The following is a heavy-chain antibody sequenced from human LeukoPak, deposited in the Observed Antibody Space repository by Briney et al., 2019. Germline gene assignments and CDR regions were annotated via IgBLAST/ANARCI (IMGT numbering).Heavy chain of an antibody. D-gene: IGHD4-23*01. CDR1: GFTFGDYA. CDR2: ISSSSSTI. V-gene: IGHV3-48*01. Sequence: GGSLRLSCTASGFTFGDYAMSWVRQAPGKGLEWVSYISSSSSTIYYADSVKGRFTISRDNAKNSLYLQMNSLRAEDTAVYYCARDIRWYYDSWGQGTLVTVSS. J-gene: IGHJ4*02. CDR3: ARDIRWYYDS.